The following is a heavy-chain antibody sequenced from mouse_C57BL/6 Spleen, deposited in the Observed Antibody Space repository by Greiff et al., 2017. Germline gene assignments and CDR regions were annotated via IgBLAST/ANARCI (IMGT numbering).Heavy chain of an antibody. J-gene: IGHJ3*01. V-gene: IGHV3-6*01. CDR2: ISYDGSN. CDR3: AAYYSSWFAY. CDR1: GYSITSGYY. Sequence: ESGPGLVKPSQSLSLTCSVTGYSITSGYYWNWIRQFPGNKLEWMGYISYDGSNNYNPSLKNRISITRDKSKNQFFLKLNSVTTEDTATSCCAAYYSSWFAYWGQGTLVTVSA. D-gene: IGHD2-12*01.